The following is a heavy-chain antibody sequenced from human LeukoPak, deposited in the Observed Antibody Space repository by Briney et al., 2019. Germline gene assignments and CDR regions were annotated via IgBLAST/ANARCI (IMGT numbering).Heavy chain of an antibody. Sequence: ASVKVSCKASGYTFTNYVIHWVRQAPGQRLEWMGWIHTGNGNTEYSQKFQGRVTFTRDTSTSTVYMELSSLRSEDTAVYYCARDLHYYDSSGYYYSDAFDIWGQGTMATVSS. CDR3: ARDLHYYDSSGYYYSDAFDI. J-gene: IGHJ3*02. CDR2: IHTGNGNT. V-gene: IGHV1-3*04. D-gene: IGHD3-22*01. CDR1: GYTFTNYV.